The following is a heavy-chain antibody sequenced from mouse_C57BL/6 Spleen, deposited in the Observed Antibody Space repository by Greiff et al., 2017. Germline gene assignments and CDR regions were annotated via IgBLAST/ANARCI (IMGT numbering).Heavy chain of an antibody. J-gene: IGHJ3*01. CDR3: ARVGDYDGTWFAY. Sequence: QVQLQQPGAELVMPGASVKLSCKASGYTFTSYWMHWVKQRPGQGLEWIGEIDPSDSYTNYNQKFKGKSTLTVDKSSSTAYMQLSSLTSEDSAVYYCARVGDYDGTWFAYWGQGTLVTVSA. D-gene: IGHD2-4*01. CDR1: GYTFTSYW. V-gene: IGHV1-69*01. CDR2: IDPSDSYT.